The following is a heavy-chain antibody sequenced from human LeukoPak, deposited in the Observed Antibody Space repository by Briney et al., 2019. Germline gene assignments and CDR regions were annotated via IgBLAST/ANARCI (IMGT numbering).Heavy chain of an antibody. V-gene: IGHV3-23*01. CDR2: TSDSGSST. J-gene: IGHJ4*02. CDR1: GLTFSSYA. CDR3: AGKSPGWSMAFDH. D-gene: IGHD2-8*01. Sequence: GGSLRLSCAASGLTFSSYAMSWVRQAPGKGLEWVSATSDSGSSTYYADSVKGRFTIFRDNSENTLYLQMNSLRTEDTAVYYCAGKSPGWSMAFDHWGQGTLVTVSS.